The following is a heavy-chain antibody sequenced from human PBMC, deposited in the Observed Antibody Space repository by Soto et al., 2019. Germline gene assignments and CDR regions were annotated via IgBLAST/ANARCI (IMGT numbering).Heavy chain of an antibody. V-gene: IGHV3-30-3*01. CDR2: ISYDGSIT. Sequence: QVHLVESGGGVVQPGRSLRLSCADSGFIFSRSSMHWVRQAPGKGLEWVAVISYDGSITYYADFVRGRFTISRDNSNNMLYLQITSLRGEDTAIYYCARPGTAGGGKGGLDVWGQGTRVSVSS. CDR3: ARPGTAGGGKGGLDV. J-gene: IGHJ6*02. D-gene: IGHD6-13*01. CDR1: GFIFSRSS.